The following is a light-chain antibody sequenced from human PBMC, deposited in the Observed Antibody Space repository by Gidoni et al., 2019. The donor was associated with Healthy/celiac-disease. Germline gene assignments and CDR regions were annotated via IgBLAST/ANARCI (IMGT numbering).Light chain of an antibody. CDR1: SGHSSYI. V-gene: IGLV4-60*03. J-gene: IGLJ3*02. CDR2: LEGSGSY. Sequence: QPVLTQSSSASASLGSSVNLTCTLSSGHSSYIIAWHQQQPGKASRYLMKLEGSGSYNKGSGVPDRFSGSSSGADRYLTISNLQSEDEADYYCETWDSNTHVFGGGTKLTVL. CDR3: ETWDSNTHV.